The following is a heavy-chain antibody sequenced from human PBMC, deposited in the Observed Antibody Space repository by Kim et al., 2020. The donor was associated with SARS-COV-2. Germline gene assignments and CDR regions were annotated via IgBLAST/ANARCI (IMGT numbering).Heavy chain of an antibody. CDR1: GYTFITYY. D-gene: IGHD3-3*01. CDR2: INPSDGGT. Sequence: ASVKVSCKASGYTFITYYMHWVRQAPGQGLEWMGLINPSDGGTNYAQTFQGRVTMTRDTSTSTDYMELTSLRSEDTAVYYCAREFHGGYFDYWGQGTRGTVSS. CDR3: AREFHGGYFDY. J-gene: IGHJ4*02. V-gene: IGHV1-46*01.